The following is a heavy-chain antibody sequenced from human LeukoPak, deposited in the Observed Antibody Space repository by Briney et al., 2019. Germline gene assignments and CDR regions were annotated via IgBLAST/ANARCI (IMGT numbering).Heavy chain of an antibody. J-gene: IGHJ6*02. CDR3: AKGLKSNVLRFLEPVRRYYYYGMDV. CDR2: IYYSGST. Sequence: SETLSLTCTVSGGSISSYYWSWIRQPPGKGLEWIGYIYYSGSTNYNPSLKSRVTISVDTSKNQFSLKLSSVTAADTAVYYCAKGLKSNVLRFLEPVRRYYYYGMDVWGQGTTVTVSS. CDR1: GGSISSYY. D-gene: IGHD3-3*01. V-gene: IGHV4-59*01.